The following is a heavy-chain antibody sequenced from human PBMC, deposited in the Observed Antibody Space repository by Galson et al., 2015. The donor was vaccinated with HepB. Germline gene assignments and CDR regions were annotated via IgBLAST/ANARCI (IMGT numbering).Heavy chain of an antibody. D-gene: IGHD3-16*02. J-gene: IGHJ4*02. CDR1: GGSISSGGYS. V-gene: IGHV4-30-2*01. CDR2: IYHSGST. Sequence: TLSLTCAVSGGSISSGGYSWSWIRQPPGKGLEWIGYIYHSGSTYYNPSLKSRVTISVDRSKNQFSLKLSSVTAADTAVYYCASVGELSFRDYWGQGTLVTVSS. CDR3: ASVGELSFRDY.